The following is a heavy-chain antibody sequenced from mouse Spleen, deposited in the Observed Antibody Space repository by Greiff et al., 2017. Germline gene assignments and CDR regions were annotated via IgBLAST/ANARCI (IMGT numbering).Heavy chain of an antibody. CDR3: ARHGGSAWFAY. V-gene: IGHV5-12-1*01. J-gene: IGHJ3*01. CDR1: GFAFSSYD. CDR2: ISSGGGST. Sequence: EVHLVDSGGGLVKPGGSLKLSCAASGFAFSSYDMSWVRQTPEKRLEWVAYISSGGGSTYYPDTVKGRFTISRDDAKNTLYLQMSSLKSEDTAMYYCARHGGSAWFAYWGQGTLVTVSA.